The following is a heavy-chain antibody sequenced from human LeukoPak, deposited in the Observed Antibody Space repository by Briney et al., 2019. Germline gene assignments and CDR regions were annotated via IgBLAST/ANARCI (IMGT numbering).Heavy chain of an antibody. J-gene: IGHJ4*02. Sequence: GGSLRLSCEASGFSMSVYWMSWVRQPPGKGLEWVGNIKPDGSERNYMDSVKGRFTISRDNAKKSLYLQMNSLRAEDTAVYYCAREWQGGIAAAGTRIEGDYWGQGTLVAVSS. CDR3: AREWQGGIAAAGTRIEGDY. CDR2: IKPDGSER. D-gene: IGHD6-13*01. CDR1: GFSMSVYW. V-gene: IGHV3-7*01.